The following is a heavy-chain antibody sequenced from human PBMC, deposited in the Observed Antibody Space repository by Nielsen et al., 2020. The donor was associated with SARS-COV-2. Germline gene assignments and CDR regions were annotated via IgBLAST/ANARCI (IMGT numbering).Heavy chain of an antibody. J-gene: IGHJ6*02. Sequence: ASVKVSCKASGYTFTGYYMHWVRQAPGQGLEWMGWINPNSGGTNYAQKFQGRVIMTRDTSISTAYMELSRLRSDDTAVYYCARDRCSSTSCYNGDYYYYYGMDVWGQGTTVTVSS. CDR2: INPNSGGT. V-gene: IGHV1-2*02. D-gene: IGHD2-2*02. CDR3: ARDRCSSTSCYNGDYYYYYGMDV. CDR1: GYTFTGYY.